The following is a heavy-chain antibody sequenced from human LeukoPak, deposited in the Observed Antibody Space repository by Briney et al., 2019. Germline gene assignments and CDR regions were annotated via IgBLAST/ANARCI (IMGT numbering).Heavy chain of an antibody. CDR2: ISGSGGST. CDR3: AKEVRYSYGSDAEYFQH. Sequence: GRSLRLSCAASGFTFRSDAMSWVRQAPGKGLEWVSAISGSGGSTYYADSVKGRFTISRDNSRNTLYLQMNSLRAEDTAVYYCAKEVRYSYGSDAEYFQHWGQGTLVTVSS. V-gene: IGHV3-23*01. D-gene: IGHD5-18*01. J-gene: IGHJ1*01. CDR1: GFTFRSDA.